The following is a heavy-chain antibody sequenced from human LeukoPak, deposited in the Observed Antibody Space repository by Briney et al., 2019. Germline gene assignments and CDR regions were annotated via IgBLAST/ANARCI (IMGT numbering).Heavy chain of an antibody. V-gene: IGHV1-69*05. D-gene: IGHD4-11*01. Sequence: SVKVSCKASGGTFSSYAISWVRQAPGQGLEWMGRIIPIFGTANYAQKFQGRVTITTDKSTSTAYMELSSLRSEDTAVYYCARAKGRYSNYASYYFDYWGQGTLVTVSS. J-gene: IGHJ4*02. CDR2: IIPIFGTA. CDR1: GGTFSSYA. CDR3: ARAKGRYSNYASYYFDY.